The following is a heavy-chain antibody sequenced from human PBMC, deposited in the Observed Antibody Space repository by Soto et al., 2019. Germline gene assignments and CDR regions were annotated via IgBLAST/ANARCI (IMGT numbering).Heavy chain of an antibody. V-gene: IGHV3-21*01. J-gene: IGHJ5*01. CDR2: ISMTTSYV. D-gene: IGHD6-25*01. CDR1: GFTLSRYG. Sequence: EVQLVESGGGLAKPGGSLRLSCAASGFTLSRYGMSWVRQAPGKGLEWVASISMTTSYVYYADSVKGRCSISRDNAKKVLALEMYAMLTDDKAVYYCARDPAEGRVGQWFESWGQGTLVTVSS. CDR3: ARDPAEGRVGQWFES.